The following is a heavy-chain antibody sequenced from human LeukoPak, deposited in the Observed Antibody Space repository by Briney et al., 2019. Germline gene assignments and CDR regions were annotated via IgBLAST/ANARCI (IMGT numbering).Heavy chain of an antibody. CDR1: GGSISSSSYY. D-gene: IGHD3-16*01. J-gene: IGHJ4*02. V-gene: IGHV4-39*07. CDR2: IYYSGST. CDR3: ARDPGDPWYFDY. Sequence: EPSETLSLTCTVSGGSISSSSYYWGWIRQPPGKGLEWIGSIYYSGSTYYNPSLKSQVTISVDTSKNQFSLKLSSVTAADTAVYYCARDPGDPWYFDYWGQGTLVTVSS.